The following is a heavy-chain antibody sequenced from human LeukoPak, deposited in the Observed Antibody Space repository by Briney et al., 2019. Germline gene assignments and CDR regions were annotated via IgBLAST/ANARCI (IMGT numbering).Heavy chain of an antibody. J-gene: IGHJ6*03. Sequence: PSQTLSLTCTVSGGSISSGDYYWSWIRQPPGKGLEWIGYIYYSGSTYYNPSLKSRVTISVDTSKNQFSLKLSSVTAADTAVYYCASFIAASPGGDMDVWGKGTTVTVSS. CDR3: ASFIAASPGGDMDV. D-gene: IGHD6-13*01. CDR1: GGSISSGDYY. V-gene: IGHV4-30-4*08. CDR2: IYYSGST.